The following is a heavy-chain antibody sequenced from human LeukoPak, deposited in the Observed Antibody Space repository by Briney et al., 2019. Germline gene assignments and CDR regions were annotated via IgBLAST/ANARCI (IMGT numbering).Heavy chain of an antibody. CDR2: IYSGGST. J-gene: IGHJ6*03. CDR3: ARDRVECSSTSCYVGYYYYYYMDV. CDR1: GFTVSSNY. D-gene: IGHD2-2*01. V-gene: IGHV3-53*01. Sequence: AGGSLRLSCAASGFTVSSNYMSWVRQAPGKGLEWVSVIYSGGSTYYADSVKGRFTIPRDNSKNTLYLQMNSLRAEDTAVYYCARDRVECSSTSCYVGYYYYYYMDVWGKGTTVTVSS.